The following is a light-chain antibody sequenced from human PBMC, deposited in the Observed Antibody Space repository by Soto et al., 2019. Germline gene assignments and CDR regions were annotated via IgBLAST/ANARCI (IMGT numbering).Light chain of an antibody. CDR2: AAS. CDR1: QSISSY. Sequence: DIQMTQSPSSLSASVGDRVTITCRASQSISSYLNWYQQKPGKAPKLLIYAASSLQSGVPSSFSSSGSGTDFTLTISSLQPEDFATYYCQQNYSTPLFTFGPGTKVDIK. V-gene: IGKV1-39*01. J-gene: IGKJ3*01. CDR3: QQNYSTPLFT.